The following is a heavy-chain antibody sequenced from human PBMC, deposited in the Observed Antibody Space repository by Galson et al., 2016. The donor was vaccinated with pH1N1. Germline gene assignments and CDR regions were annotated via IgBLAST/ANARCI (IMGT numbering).Heavy chain of an antibody. D-gene: IGHD4-17*01. CDR1: GFTVSSNY. CDR2: IYSGGST. Sequence: SLRLSCAASGFTVSSNYMSWVRQAPGKGLEWVSVIYSGGSTYYADSVKGRFTTSRDNSKNTLYLQMNSLRAEDTAVYYCARFLYGDYVGYFDLWGRGTLVTVSS. CDR3: ARFLYGDYVGYFDL. V-gene: IGHV3-53*01. J-gene: IGHJ2*01.